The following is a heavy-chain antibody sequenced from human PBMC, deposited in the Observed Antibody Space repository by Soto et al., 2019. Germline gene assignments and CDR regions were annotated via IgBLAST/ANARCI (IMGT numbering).Heavy chain of an antibody. J-gene: IGHJ6*02. D-gene: IGHD3-10*01. V-gene: IGHV4-34*01. CDR3: ARDQLWLYYYYGMDV. CDR2: INHSGST. Sequence: PWETLSLTGAVYGGSFSGYYWSWIRQPPGKGLEWIGEINHSGSTNYNPSLKSRVTISVDTSKNQFSLKLSSVTAADTAVYYCARDQLWLYYYYGMDVWGQGTTVTVSS. CDR1: GGSFSGYY.